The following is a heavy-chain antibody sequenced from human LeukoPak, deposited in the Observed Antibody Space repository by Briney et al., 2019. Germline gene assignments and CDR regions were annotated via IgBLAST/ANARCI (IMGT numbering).Heavy chain of an antibody. D-gene: IGHD3-22*01. CDR2: IKRDGSEK. Sequence: GGSLRLSCAASGFSFTTYGMSWVRQAPGKGLEWVANIKRDGSEKYYVDSVKGRFTISRDNAKHSLYLQMNSLRAEDTAVYYCARDSPRAVLFQHYYDSAGLDYWGQGTLVTVSS. CDR1: GFSFTTYG. J-gene: IGHJ4*02. V-gene: IGHV3-7*01. CDR3: ARDSPRAVLFQHYYDSAGLDY.